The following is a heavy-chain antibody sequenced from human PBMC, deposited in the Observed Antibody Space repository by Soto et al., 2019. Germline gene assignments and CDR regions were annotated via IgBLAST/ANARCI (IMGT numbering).Heavy chain of an antibody. D-gene: IGHD3-22*01. CDR2: IYYSGST. CDR1: GGSISSGGYY. V-gene: IGHV4-31*03. J-gene: IGHJ4*02. Sequence: QVQLQEAGPGRVKPSQTLSLTCPVSGGSISSGGYYWSWIRQHPGKGLEWSGYIYYSGSTYYNPSLKSRVTISVDTSKNQFSLKLSSVTAADTAVYYCASYYYDSICYYPSLGFDYWGQGTLVTVFS. CDR3: ASYYYDSICYYPSLGFDY.